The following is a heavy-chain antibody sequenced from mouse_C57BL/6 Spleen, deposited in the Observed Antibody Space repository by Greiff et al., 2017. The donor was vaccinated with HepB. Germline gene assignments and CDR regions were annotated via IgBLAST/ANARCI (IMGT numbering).Heavy chain of an antibody. D-gene: IGHD1-1*01. J-gene: IGHJ2*01. V-gene: IGHV14-4*01. Sequence: VQLKQSGAELVRPGASVKLSCTASGFNIKDDYMHWVKQRPEQGLEWIGWIDPENGDTEYASKFQGKATITADTSSNTAYLQLSSLTSEDTAVYYCTTGLRWGDWGQGTTLTVSS. CDR3: TTGLRWGD. CDR1: GFNIKDDY. CDR2: IDPENGDT.